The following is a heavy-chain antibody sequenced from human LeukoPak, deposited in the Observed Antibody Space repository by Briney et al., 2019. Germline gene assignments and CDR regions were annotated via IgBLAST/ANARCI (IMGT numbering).Heavy chain of an antibody. V-gene: IGHV4-61*09. CDR1: GDSMNSGSYF. D-gene: IGHD2-21*01. CDR2: IYSSGST. Sequence: IPSETLSLTCTVPGDSMNSGSYFWNWIRQPAGKGLEFIGHIYSSGSTHYNPSLKSRVTISVDTSKNQISLKLSSMTAADTAVYYCARVGGDYSYYYMDVWGKGTSVTVSS. CDR3: ARVGGDYSYYYMDV. J-gene: IGHJ6*03.